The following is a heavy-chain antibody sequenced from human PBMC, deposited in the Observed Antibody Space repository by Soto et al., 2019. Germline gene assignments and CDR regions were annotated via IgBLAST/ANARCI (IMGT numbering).Heavy chain of an antibody. Sequence: SETLSLTCIVSGESISSSSYYWGWILQPPGKGLEWIGSIYHSGRTYYNPSLKSRVSISIDTSKNQFSLKLSSVTAADTALYYCARQRTTVVTQAYFDYWGQGALVTVSS. V-gene: IGHV4-39*01. CDR3: ARQRTTVVTQAYFDY. CDR2: IYHSGRT. J-gene: IGHJ4*02. D-gene: IGHD2-21*02. CDR1: GESISSSSYY.